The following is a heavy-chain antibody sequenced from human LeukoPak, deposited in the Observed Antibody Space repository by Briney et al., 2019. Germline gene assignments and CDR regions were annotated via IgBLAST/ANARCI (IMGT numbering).Heavy chain of an antibody. D-gene: IGHD2-2*01. J-gene: IGHJ5*02. CDR2: IYHSGRT. Sequence: SETLSLTCTVSGYSISSGYYWGWIRQPPGKGLEWIGSIYHSGRTFYNPSLKSRVTISVDTSKNQFSLKLTSVTAADTAVYYCASPRTLTGFDPWGQGTLVTVSS. V-gene: IGHV4-38-2*02. CDR1: GYSISSGYY. CDR3: ASPRTLTGFDP.